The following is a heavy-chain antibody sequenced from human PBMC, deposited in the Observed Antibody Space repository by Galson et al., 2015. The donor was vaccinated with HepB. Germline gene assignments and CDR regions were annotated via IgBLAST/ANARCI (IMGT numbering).Heavy chain of an antibody. Sequence: SLRLSCAASGFTFSSYAMSWVRQAPGKGLEWVSAISGSGGSTYYADSVKGRFTISRDNSKNTLYLQMNSLRAEDTAVYYCAKDQWDSSGFDYWGQGTLVTVSS. V-gene: IGHV3-23*01. D-gene: IGHD6-19*01. CDR3: AKDQWDSSGFDY. CDR2: ISGSGGST. J-gene: IGHJ4*02. CDR1: GFTFSSYA.